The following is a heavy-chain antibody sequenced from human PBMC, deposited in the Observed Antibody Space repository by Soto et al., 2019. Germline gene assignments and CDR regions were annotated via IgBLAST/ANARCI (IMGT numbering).Heavy chain of an antibody. J-gene: IGHJ5*02. CDR3: ARDWRNYYDSSGPSWFDP. D-gene: IGHD3-22*01. V-gene: IGHV1-46*01. CDR1: GYTFTSYY. Sequence: GASVKVSCKASGYTFTSYYMHWVRQAPGQGLEWMGIINPSGGNTNYAQKLQGRVTMTTDTSTSTAYMELRSLRSDDTAVYYCARDWRNYYDSSGPSWFDPWGQGTLVTVSS. CDR2: INPSGGNT.